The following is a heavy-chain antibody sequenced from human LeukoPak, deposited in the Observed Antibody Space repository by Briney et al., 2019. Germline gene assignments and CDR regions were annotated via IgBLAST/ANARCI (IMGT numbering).Heavy chain of an antibody. J-gene: IGHJ4*02. V-gene: IGHV3-74*01. CDR3: ARDADVVVPYYYGSGRDFDY. CDR2: INSDGSST. D-gene: IGHD3-10*01. CDR1: GFTFSSYW. Sequence: PGGSLRLSCAASGFTFSSYWMHWVRQAPGKGLVWVSRINSDGSSTSYADSVKGRFTISRDNAKNTLYLQMNSLRAEDTAVYYCARDADVVVPYYYGSGRDFDYWGQGTLVTVSS.